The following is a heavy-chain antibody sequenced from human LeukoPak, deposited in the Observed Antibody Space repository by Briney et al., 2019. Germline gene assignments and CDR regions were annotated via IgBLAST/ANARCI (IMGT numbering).Heavy chain of an antibody. D-gene: IGHD2-2*01. CDR3: ARDGDCTTTSCYSLYDYYGMDV. CDR1: GYTFTNYG. Sequence: ASVTVSCTASGYTFTNYGISWVRQAPGQGLEWMGWISVYNGNTNYAQKLQGRVTMTTDTSTSTAYMELRSLRSDDTAVYYCARDGDCTTTSCYSLYDYYGMDVWGKGTTVTVSS. J-gene: IGHJ6*04. CDR2: ISVYNGNT. V-gene: IGHV1-18*04.